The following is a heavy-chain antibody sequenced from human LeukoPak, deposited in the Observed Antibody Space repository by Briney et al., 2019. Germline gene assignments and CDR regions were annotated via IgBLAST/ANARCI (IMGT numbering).Heavy chain of an antibody. Sequence: ASVKVSCKASGYTFTSYDIKWVRQATGQGLEWMGWMNPNSGNTGYAQKFQGRVTMTRKTSISTAYMELSSLRSEDTAVYYCARAGGWHHPFDYWGQGTLVTVSS. CDR1: GYTFTSYD. J-gene: IGHJ4*02. V-gene: IGHV1-8*01. D-gene: IGHD6-19*01. CDR2: MNPNSGNT. CDR3: ARAGGWHHPFDY.